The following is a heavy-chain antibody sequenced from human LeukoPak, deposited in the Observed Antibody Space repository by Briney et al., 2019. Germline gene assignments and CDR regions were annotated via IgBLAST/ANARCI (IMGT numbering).Heavy chain of an antibody. J-gene: IGHJ4*02. CDR2: IGNIISTT. CDR3: ARTAYDLRGQSLVPGLDS. Sequence: GGSLRLSCAASGFTFRNYQMNWVRQAPGKGLEWVSYIGNIISTTPYADSVRGRFTVSRDDAKSSLYLQMSSLRVEDAAVYYCARTAYDLRGQSLVPGLDSWGQGTLVTVSS. V-gene: IGHV3-48*03. CDR1: GFTFRNYQ. D-gene: IGHD6-19*01.